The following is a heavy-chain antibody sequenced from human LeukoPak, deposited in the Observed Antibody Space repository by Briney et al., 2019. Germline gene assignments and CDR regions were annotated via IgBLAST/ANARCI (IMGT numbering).Heavy chain of an antibody. Sequence: PGGSPRLSCAASGFTFSSYAMSWVRQAPGKGLEWVSAISGSGGSTYYADSVKGRFTISRDNSKNTLYLQMNSLRAEDTAVYYCAKIGYCSGGSCYSHRGFDYWGQGTLVTVSS. CDR1: GFTFSSYA. D-gene: IGHD2-15*01. J-gene: IGHJ4*02. CDR2: ISGSGGST. V-gene: IGHV3-23*01. CDR3: AKIGYCSGGSCYSHRGFDY.